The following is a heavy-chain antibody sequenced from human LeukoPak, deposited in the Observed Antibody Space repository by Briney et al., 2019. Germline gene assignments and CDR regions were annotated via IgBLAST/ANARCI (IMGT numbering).Heavy chain of an antibody. J-gene: IGHJ6*02. CDR2: MNPNSGNT. CDR1: GYTFTSYD. V-gene: IGHV1-8*01. Sequence: ASVKVSCKASGYTFTSYDINWVRQATGQGLEWMGWMNPNSGNTGYAQKFQGRVTMTRNTSISTAYMELSSLRSEDTAVYYCARGKDHPYYDFWSGSNYYYGMDVWGQGTTVTVSS. D-gene: IGHD3-3*01. CDR3: ARGKDHPYYDFWSGSNYYYGMDV.